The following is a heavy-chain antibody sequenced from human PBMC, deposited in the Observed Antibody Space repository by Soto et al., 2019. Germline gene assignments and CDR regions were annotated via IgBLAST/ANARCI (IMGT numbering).Heavy chain of an antibody. V-gene: IGHV3-48*04. CDR1: GFTFSSYA. D-gene: IGHD2-15*01. Sequence: GGSLRLSCAASGFTFSSYAMSWVRQAPGKGLEWVSYISSSGTIIYHADSVKGRFTISRNNAKNSLFLQMNSLRAEDTAVYYCARGKSIFYGMDVWGQGT. CDR3: ARGKSIFYGMDV. J-gene: IGHJ6*02. CDR2: ISSSGTII.